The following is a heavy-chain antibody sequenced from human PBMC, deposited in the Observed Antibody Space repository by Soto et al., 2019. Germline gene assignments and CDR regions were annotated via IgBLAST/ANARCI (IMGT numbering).Heavy chain of an antibody. V-gene: IGHV1-69*01. CDR2: IIPIFGTA. CDR1: GGTFSSYA. D-gene: IGHD3-22*01. J-gene: IGHJ4*02. CDR3: ARGPRDSSGYYTSFDY. Sequence: SVKFSCKASGGTFSSYAISWVRQAPGQGLEWMGGIIPIFGTANYAQKFQGRVTITADESTSTAYMELSSLRSEDTAVYYCARGPRDSSGYYTSFDYWGQGTLVTVSS.